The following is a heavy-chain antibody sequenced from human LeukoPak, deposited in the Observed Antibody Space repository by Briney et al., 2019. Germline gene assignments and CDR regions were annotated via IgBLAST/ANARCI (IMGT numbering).Heavy chain of an antibody. CDR2: ISGSGGST. V-gene: IGHV3-23*01. CDR3: AKHREVDTAMAAFWDY. Sequence: GSLRLSCAASGFTFSSYSMNWVRQAPGKGLEWVSAISGSGGSTYYADSVKGRFTISRDNSKNTLYLQMNSLRAEDTAVYYCAKHREVDTAMAAFWDYWGQGTLVTVSS. J-gene: IGHJ4*02. D-gene: IGHD5-18*01. CDR1: GFTFSSYS.